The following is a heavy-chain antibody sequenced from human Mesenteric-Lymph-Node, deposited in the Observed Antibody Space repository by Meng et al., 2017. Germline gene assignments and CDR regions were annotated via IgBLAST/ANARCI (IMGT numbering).Heavy chain of an antibody. CDR3: ARVPNYRAQWLAGGSDY. V-gene: IGHV1-69*04. D-gene: IGHD6-19*01. CDR2: IIPILGIA. CDR1: GDTFINYA. J-gene: IGHJ4*02. Sequence: KVSCKASGDTFINYAISWVRQAPGQGLEWMGRIIPILGIANYAQKFQGRVTITADKSTSTAYMELSSLRSEDTAVYYCARVPNYRAQWLAGGSDYWGQGTLVTVSS.